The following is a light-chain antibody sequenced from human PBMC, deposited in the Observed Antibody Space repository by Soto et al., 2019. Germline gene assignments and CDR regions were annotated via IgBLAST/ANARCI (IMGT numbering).Light chain of an antibody. Sequence: EIVMTQSPATLSVSPGERATLSCRARQSRYNNLAWYQQKPGQAPRLLIYFASTRATDIPARFSGSGSGTEFTLTISSLQSEDFAVYYCQQYNNWPLTFGGRTKVEI. J-gene: IGKJ4*01. CDR3: QQYNNWPLT. V-gene: IGKV3-15*01. CDR1: QSRYNN. CDR2: FAS.